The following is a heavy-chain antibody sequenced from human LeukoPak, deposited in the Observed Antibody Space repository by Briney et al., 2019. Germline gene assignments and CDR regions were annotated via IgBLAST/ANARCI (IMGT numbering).Heavy chain of an antibody. D-gene: IGHD3-10*01. CDR2: ISISSSYI. Sequence: GGSLRLSCAASGFTFSRYSMNWVRQAPGKGLEWVSSISISSSYIYYADSVKGRFTISRDNAKNSLYLQMNSLRAEDTAVYYCARDLEGSGSFYRPSYDYWGQGTLVTVSS. CDR1: GFTFSRYS. CDR3: ARDLEGSGSFYRPSYDY. J-gene: IGHJ4*02. V-gene: IGHV3-21*01.